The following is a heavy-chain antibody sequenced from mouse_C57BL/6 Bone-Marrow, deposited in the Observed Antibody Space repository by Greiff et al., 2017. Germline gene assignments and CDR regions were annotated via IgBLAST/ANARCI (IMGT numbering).Heavy chain of an antibody. CDR3: AFYDYYYLDY. V-gene: IGHV14-2*01. J-gene: IGHJ2*01. D-gene: IGHD2-4*01. CDR1: GFNIKDYY. Sequence: EVMLVESGAELVKPGASVKLSCTAPGFNIKDYYMHWVKQRNEQGLEWIGRFDPVDGETKYAPKFQGMATITADTSSNAAYLQLSSLTSEDTAVYYCAFYDYYYLDYWGQCTTLTVSS. CDR2: FDPVDGET.